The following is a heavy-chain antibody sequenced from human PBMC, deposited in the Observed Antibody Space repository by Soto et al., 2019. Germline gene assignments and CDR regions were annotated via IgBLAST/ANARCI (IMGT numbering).Heavy chain of an antibody. CDR2: ISNNGAHT. CDR1: GFTFSNYE. V-gene: IGHV3-64*01. J-gene: IGHJ6*03. CDR3: ARRGYGSRWPNVYMDV. D-gene: IGHD6-13*01. Sequence: EAQLVESGGGLVQPGGSLRLSCAASGFTFSNYEMHWVRQAPGKGLEYVSGISNNGAHTDYAKSVKGRFTISRDNSENTLYLQMGSLRAEDIALYYWARRGYGSRWPNVYMDVWGKGTTVTVSS.